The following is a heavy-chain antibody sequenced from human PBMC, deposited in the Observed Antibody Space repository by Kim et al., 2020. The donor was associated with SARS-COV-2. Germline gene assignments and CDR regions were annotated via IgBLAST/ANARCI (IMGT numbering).Heavy chain of an antibody. D-gene: IGHD5-18*01. CDR1: GGSISSYY. CDR3: ARDSPETQDTAMELFDY. V-gene: IGHV4-4*07. CDR2: IYTSGST. Sequence: SETLSLTCTVSGGSISSYYWSWIRQPAGKGLEWIGRIYTSGSTNYNPSLKSRVTMSVDTSKNQFSLKLSSVTAADTAVYYCARDSPETQDTAMELFDYWGQGTLVTVSS. J-gene: IGHJ4*02.